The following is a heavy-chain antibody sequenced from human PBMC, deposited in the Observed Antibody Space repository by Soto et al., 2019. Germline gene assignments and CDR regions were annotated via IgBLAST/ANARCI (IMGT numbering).Heavy chain of an antibody. D-gene: IGHD2-8*01. Sequence: QGQLVQSGPEVKKPGASVKVSCKAAGYTFSRYGISWVRQAPGQGLEWMGWVSGYNGDTKYAQKVQGRVTMTIDTSKSTAYMELRSLTSEDTAIYYCAKNGQPPYYYYGMDVWGQGTTVTVSS. CDR2: VSGYNGDT. J-gene: IGHJ6*02. CDR1: GYTFSRYG. V-gene: IGHV1-18*01. CDR3: AKNGQPPYYYYGMDV.